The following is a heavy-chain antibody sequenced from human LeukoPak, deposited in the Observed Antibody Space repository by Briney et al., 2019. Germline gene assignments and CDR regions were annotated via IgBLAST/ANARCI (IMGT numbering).Heavy chain of an antibody. Sequence: SETLSLTCAVYGGSFSSYYWSWIRQPPGKGLEWIGEINHSGSTNYKPSLKSRVTISLDTSKNRFSLKLSSVTAADTAVYYCARGRGREVLITTSRRSFWFDSWGQGTLVTVSS. CDR2: INHSGST. D-gene: IGHD3-22*01. J-gene: IGHJ5*01. CDR3: ARGRGREVLITTSRRSFWFDS. CDR1: GGSFSSYY. V-gene: IGHV4-34*01.